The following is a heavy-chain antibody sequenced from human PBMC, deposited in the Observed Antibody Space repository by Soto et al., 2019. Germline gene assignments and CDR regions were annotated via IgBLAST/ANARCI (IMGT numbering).Heavy chain of an antibody. CDR3: ANAITGTMYYYGMDV. D-gene: IGHD1-7*01. Sequence: GGSLRLSCAAPGFTFSSYAMSWVRQAPGKGLEWVSAISGSGGSTYYADSVKGRFTISRDNSKNTLYLQMNSLRAEDTAVYYCANAITGTMYYYGMDVWGQGTTVTVSS. CDR1: GFTFSSYA. CDR2: ISGSGGST. V-gene: IGHV3-23*01. J-gene: IGHJ6*02.